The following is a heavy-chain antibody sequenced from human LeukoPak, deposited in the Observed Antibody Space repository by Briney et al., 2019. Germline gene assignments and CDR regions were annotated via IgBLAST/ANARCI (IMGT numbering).Heavy chain of an antibody. CDR2: IYYSGST. Sequence: SETLSLTCTVSGGSITSYYWSWIRQPPGKGLEWIGYIYYSGSTNYNPSLKSRVTISVDTSKNQFSLKLSSVTAADTAVYYCARLSAITMMSGWFDPWGQGTLVTVSS. D-gene: IGHD3-22*01. CDR1: GGSITSYY. V-gene: IGHV4-59*08. J-gene: IGHJ5*02. CDR3: ARLSAITMMSGWFDP.